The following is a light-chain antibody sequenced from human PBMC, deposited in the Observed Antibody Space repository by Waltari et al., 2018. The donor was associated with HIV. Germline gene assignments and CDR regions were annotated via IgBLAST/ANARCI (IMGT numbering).Light chain of an antibody. V-gene: IGKV3-15*01. CDR3: QQYNNWPPWT. Sequence: EIVMTQSPATLSVSPGVRATLSCRASQSVSSNLAWYQQKPGQAPRLLIYGVSTRATGIPARFSGSGSGTEFTLTISSLQSEDFAVYYCQQYNNWPPWTFGQGTKVEIK. CDR1: QSVSSN. J-gene: IGKJ1*01. CDR2: GVS.